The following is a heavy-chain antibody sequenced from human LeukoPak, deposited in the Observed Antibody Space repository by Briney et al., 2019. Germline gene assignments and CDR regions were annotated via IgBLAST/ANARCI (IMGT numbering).Heavy chain of an antibody. J-gene: IGHJ4*02. CDR2: ISGSGGYT. D-gene: IGHD5-24*01. V-gene: IGHV3-23*01. CDR1: GFTFSRYA. Sequence: GGSLRLSCAASGFTFSRYAMSWVRQAPGKGLEWVSTISGSGGYTYSADSVKGRFTISRDNSKNTLYLQMHSLRAEDTAAYYCAKEGEMATTAAYFDYWGQGALVTVSS. CDR3: AKEGEMATTAAYFDY.